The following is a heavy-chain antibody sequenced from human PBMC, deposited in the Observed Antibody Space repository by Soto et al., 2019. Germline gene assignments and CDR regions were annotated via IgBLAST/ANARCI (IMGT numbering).Heavy chain of an antibody. J-gene: IGHJ4*02. CDR3: ARGGRISGVY. CDR1: GYTFTSYD. Sequence: QVQLVQSGAEVKKPGASVKVSCKASGYTFTSYDINWVRQATGQGLEWMGWMNPNSGNTGYAQKCXGXGXMXXNTSISTAYMELSSLRSEDTAVYYCARGGRISGVYWGQGTLVTVSS. V-gene: IGHV1-8*01. CDR2: MNPNSGNT. D-gene: IGHD1-26*01.